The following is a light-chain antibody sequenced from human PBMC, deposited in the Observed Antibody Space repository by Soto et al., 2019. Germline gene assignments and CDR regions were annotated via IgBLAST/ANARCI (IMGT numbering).Light chain of an antibody. CDR2: VQF. J-gene: IGKJ1*01. CDR1: QDIGNW. V-gene: IGKV1-12*01. CDR3: QQANRVPPT. Sequence: DIQMTQSPSSVSASVGDRVTITCRASQDIGNWLLWYQQKPGKAPKLLNCVQFSLKSGVTSRFSGNRSGTDFPLTCRSLQPEDSAPYFCQQANRVPPTFGQG.